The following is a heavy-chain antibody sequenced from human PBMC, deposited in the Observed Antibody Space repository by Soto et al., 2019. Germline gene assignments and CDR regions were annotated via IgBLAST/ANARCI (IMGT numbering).Heavy chain of an antibody. CDR1: GFTFSSYA. CDR3: ATGGYDILTGYSYYYYYYGMDV. V-gene: IGHV3-23*01. CDR2: ISGSGGST. D-gene: IGHD3-9*01. Sequence: PGGSLRLSCAASGFTFSSYAMSWVRQAPGKGLEWVSAISGSGGSTYYADSVKGRFTISRDNSKNTLYLQMNSLRAEDTAVYYCATGGYDILTGYSYYYYYYGMDVWGQGTTVTVSS. J-gene: IGHJ6*02.